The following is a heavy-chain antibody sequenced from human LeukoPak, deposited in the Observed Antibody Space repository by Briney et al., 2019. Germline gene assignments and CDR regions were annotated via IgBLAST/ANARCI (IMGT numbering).Heavy chain of an antibody. D-gene: IGHD2-15*01. CDR2: INHSGST. Sequence: SETLSLTCAVYDGSFSGYYWSWIRQPPGKGLEWIGEINHSGSTNYNPSLKSRVTISVDTSKNQFSLKLSSVTAADTAVYYCARDQYCSGGSCYHYYGMDVWGQGTTVTVSS. CDR1: DGSFSGYY. J-gene: IGHJ6*02. V-gene: IGHV4-34*01. CDR3: ARDQYCSGGSCYHYYGMDV.